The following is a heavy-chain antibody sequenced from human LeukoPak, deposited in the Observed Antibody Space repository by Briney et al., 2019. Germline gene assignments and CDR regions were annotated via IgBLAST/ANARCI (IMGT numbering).Heavy chain of an antibody. CDR3: ARVTSSGWSSYFDY. Sequence: RPGASLRLSCAASGCTSDDYGMSWVRQAPGKGLEWVTGINWNCGSTGYADSEKRLFTISRDNAKNSLYLQMNSLRDEDTALYYCARVTSSGWSSYFDYWGERTLVSVSS. D-gene: IGHD6-19*01. J-gene: IGHJ4*02. CDR1: GCTSDDYG. V-gene: IGHV3-20*04. CDR2: INWNCGST.